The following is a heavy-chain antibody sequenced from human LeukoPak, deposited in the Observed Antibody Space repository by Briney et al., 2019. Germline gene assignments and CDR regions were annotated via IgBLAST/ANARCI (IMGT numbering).Heavy chain of an antibody. D-gene: IGHD2-21*02. CDR1: GFTFSNYA. V-gene: IGHV3-23*01. CDR2: ISASGQST. CDR3: ANAGGDSRPHDY. J-gene: IGHJ4*02. Sequence: PGGSLRLSCAGSGFTFSNYAMSWVRQAPGKGPEWVSAISASGQSTSYADAVKGRFTISRDNSKNTLSLQMNSLRAEDTAVYYCANAGGDSRPHDYWGQGTLDTVSS.